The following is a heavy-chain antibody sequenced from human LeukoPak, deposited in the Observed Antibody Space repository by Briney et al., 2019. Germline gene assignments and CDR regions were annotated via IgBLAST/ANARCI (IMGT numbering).Heavy chain of an antibody. CDR1: GFTYSHYG. D-gene: IGHD1-20*01. CDR2: IWSDGTEK. CDR3: GRDVNWNQIDY. V-gene: IGHV3-33*08. Sequence: PGGSLRLSCAASGFTYSHYGMHWVRQAPGKGLEWVAVIWSDGTEKYYGDAVKGRFTISRDNAKNTLYLQMNSLRAEDTAVYYCGRDVNWNQIDYWGQGSLVTVSS. J-gene: IGHJ4*02.